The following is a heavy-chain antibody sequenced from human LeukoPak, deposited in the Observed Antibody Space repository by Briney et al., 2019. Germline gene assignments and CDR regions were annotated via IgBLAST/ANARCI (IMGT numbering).Heavy chain of an antibody. Sequence: PSETLSLTCTVSGGSISSYYWSWIRQPPGKGLEWIGYIYHSGSTYYNPSLKSRVTISVDRSKNQFSLKLSSVTAADTAVYYCARDGKGLQGWFDPWGQGTLVTVSS. J-gene: IGHJ5*02. CDR1: GGSISSYY. CDR3: ARDGKGLQGWFDP. V-gene: IGHV4-59*12. CDR2: IYHSGST. D-gene: IGHD5-24*01.